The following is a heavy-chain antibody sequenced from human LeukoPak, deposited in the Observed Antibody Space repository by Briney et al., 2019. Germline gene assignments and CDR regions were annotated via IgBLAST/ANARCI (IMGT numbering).Heavy chain of an antibody. Sequence: PGGSLRLSCAASGFIFINYALSWVRQAPGKGLEWISGITSNGDSTYYVDSVKGRFTISIDNPKNMLFLQMNSLRAEDTAVYYCANRGVGYKYTDVWGKGTTVTVSS. CDR2: ITSNGDST. J-gene: IGHJ6*03. CDR1: GFIFINYA. V-gene: IGHV3-23*01. CDR3: ANRGVGYKYTDV.